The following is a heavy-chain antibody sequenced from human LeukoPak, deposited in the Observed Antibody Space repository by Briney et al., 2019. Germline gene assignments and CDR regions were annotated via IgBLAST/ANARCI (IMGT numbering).Heavy chain of an antibody. J-gene: IGHJ3*02. CDR2: IYYSGST. Sequence: SETLSLTCTVSGGSISSYYWSWIRQPPGKGLEWIGYIYYSGSTNYNPSLKSRVTISVDTSKNQFSLKLSSVTAADTAVYYCAREIGAFDIWGQGTMVTVSS. CDR3: AREIGAFDI. CDR1: GGSISSYY. V-gene: IGHV4-59*01.